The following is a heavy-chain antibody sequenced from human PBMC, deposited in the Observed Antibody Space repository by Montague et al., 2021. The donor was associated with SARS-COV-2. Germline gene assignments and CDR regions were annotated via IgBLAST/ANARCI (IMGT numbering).Heavy chain of an antibody. CDR2: IYDSGST. CDR3: ARHRRSRYGNFDY. D-gene: IGHD1-1*01. V-gene: IGHV4-59*08. CDR1: GGSISSYY. J-gene: IGHJ4*02. Sequence: SETLSLTCTVSGGSISSYYWSWLRQPPGKGLEWIGYIYDSGSTNYKSSLKSRVTISVDTSKNQFSLKLNSVTVADTAVYYCARHRRSRYGNFDYWGQGTLVTVSS.